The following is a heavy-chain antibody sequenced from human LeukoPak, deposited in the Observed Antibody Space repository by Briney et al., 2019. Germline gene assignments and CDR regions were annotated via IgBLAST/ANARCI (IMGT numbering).Heavy chain of an antibody. Sequence: ASVKVSCKPSGYTFTSYYMHWVRQAPGQGLEWMGIINPSGGSTSYAQKFQGRVTMTRDTSTSSVYMELSSLRSEDTAVYYCARGVIAAGGPYYYGMDVWGQGSTVTVAS. J-gene: IGHJ6*02. V-gene: IGHV1-46*01. CDR1: GYTFTSYY. CDR2: INPSGGST. CDR3: ARGVIAAGGPYYYGMDV. D-gene: IGHD6-13*01.